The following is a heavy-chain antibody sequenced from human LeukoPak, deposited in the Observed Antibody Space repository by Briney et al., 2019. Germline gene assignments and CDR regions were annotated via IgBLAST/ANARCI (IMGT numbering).Heavy chain of an antibody. CDR1: GFTVSSNY. Sequence: GGSLRLSCAASGFTVSSNYMSWVRQAPGKGLEWVSVIYSGGSTYYADSVKGRFTISRDNSKNTLYLQMNSLRAEDTAVYYCAKDRYDYVWGSYRPFDYWGQGTLVTVSS. CDR3: AKDRYDYVWGSYRPFDY. D-gene: IGHD3-16*02. CDR2: IYSGGST. V-gene: IGHV3-53*01. J-gene: IGHJ4*02.